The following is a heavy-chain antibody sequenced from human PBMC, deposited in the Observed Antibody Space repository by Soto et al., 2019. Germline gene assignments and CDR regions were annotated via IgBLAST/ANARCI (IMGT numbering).Heavy chain of an antibody. Sequence: QVQLQESGPGLVKPSGTLSLTCAVSSVSISSSNWWSRVRQPPGKGLEWTGEISHNGSTNYNPSLKRQVTISVDKSKIQFSLKLSSVTAAYTAVYYCARAFGYSGSHYYYYYMDVWCKGTPVTVSS. V-gene: IGHV4-4*02. CDR3: ARAFGYSGSHYYYYYMDV. J-gene: IGHJ6*03. CDR1: SVSISSSNW. D-gene: IGHD1-26*01. CDR2: ISHNGST.